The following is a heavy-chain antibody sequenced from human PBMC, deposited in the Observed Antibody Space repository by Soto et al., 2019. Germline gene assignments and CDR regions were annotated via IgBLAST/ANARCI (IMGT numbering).Heavy chain of an antibody. V-gene: IGHV4-31*03. Sequence: SETLSLTCTVSGGSISSGGYYWSWISKHPGKGLEWIGYIYYSGSTYYNSSLKSRVTISVDTSKNQFSLKLSSVTAADTAVYYCARVWGSSGPNFDYWGQGTLVTVSS. CDR3: ARVWGSSGPNFDY. CDR1: GGSISSGGYY. D-gene: IGHD3-22*01. CDR2: IYYSGST. J-gene: IGHJ4*02.